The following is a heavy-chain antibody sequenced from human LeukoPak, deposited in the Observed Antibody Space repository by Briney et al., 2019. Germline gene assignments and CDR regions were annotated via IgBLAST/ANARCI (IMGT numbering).Heavy chain of an antibody. CDR1: GFTFSSYA. D-gene: IGHD4-17*01. CDR3: ERDDYGYLVHGRVDY. CDR2: ISYDGSNK. V-gene: IGHV3-30-3*01. J-gene: IGHJ4*02. Sequence: GGSLRLSCAASGFTFSSYAMHWVRQAPGKGLEWVAVISYDGSNKYYADSVKGRFTISRDNSKNTLYLQMNSLRAEDTAVYYCERDDYGYLVHGRVDYWGQGTLVTVSS.